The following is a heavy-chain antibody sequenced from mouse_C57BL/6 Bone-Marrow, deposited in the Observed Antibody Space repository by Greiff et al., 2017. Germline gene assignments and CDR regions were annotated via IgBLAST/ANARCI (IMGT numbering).Heavy chain of an antibody. J-gene: IGHJ4*01. CDR2: ISNLAYSI. V-gene: IGHV5-15*01. CDR1: GFTFSDYG. CDR3: ARYDYDGYAMDY. D-gene: IGHD2-4*01. Sequence: EVQGVESGGGLVQPGGSLKLSCAASGFTFSDYGMAWVRQAPRKGPEWVAFISNLAYSIYYADTVTGRFTISRGNAKNTLYLEMSSLRSEDTAMYYCARYDYDGYAMDYWGQGTSVTVSS.